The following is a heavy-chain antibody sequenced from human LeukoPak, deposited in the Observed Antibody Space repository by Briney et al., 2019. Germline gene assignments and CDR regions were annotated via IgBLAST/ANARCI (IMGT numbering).Heavy chain of an antibody. Sequence: GASVTVSFKASGYTFTTYYMYWVRQSPGQGLEWMGAINPTGTDTIYAQTFQGRVTMTRDLSTSTVYMELSSLRSEDTAVYYCVRDGYNYGSNWFDPWGQGTLVTVSS. CDR1: GYTFTTYY. CDR2: INPTGTDT. D-gene: IGHD5-18*01. CDR3: VRDGYNYGSNWFDP. J-gene: IGHJ5*02. V-gene: IGHV1-46*01.